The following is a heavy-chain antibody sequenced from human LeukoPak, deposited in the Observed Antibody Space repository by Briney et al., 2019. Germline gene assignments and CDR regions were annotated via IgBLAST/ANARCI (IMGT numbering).Heavy chain of an antibody. Sequence: PGGSLRLSCAASGFTVSSNYMGWVRQAPGKGLEWVAFIRYDGSNKYYADSVKGRFTISRDNSKNTLYLQMNSLRAEDTAVYYCAKDRRYCSGGSCYYMDVWGKGTTVTVSS. D-gene: IGHD2-15*01. CDR1: GFTVSSNY. V-gene: IGHV3-30*02. CDR3: AKDRRYCSGGSCYYMDV. J-gene: IGHJ6*03. CDR2: IRYDGSNK.